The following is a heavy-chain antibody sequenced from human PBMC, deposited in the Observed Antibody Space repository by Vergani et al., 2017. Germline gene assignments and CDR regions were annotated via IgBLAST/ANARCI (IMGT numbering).Heavy chain of an antibody. Sequence: QVQLQESGPGLVKPSQTLSLTCTVSGGSISSGSYYWSWIRQPAGKGLEWIGRISTSGSTNYNPSLKSRVTISLDTSRNQISLKLTSVTATDTAIYFCARGNPYVDFDIWGQGTMITVSS. CDR3: ARGNPYVDFDI. CDR2: ISTSGST. V-gene: IGHV4-61*02. D-gene: IGHD3-16*01. CDR1: GGSISSGSYY. J-gene: IGHJ3*02.